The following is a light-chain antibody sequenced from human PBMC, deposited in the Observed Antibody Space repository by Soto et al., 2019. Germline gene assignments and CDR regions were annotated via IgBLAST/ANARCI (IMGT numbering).Light chain of an antibody. J-gene: IGKJ4*01. V-gene: IGKV3-20*01. CDR3: QQYGNSPLT. CDR1: HIVSINY. CDR2: GAS. Sequence: ETVVTQSPGTLSLSPGERATLSCRASHIVSINYLAWYQQKPGQAPRLLIYGASSRATGIPDRFSGSGSGTDFTLTISRLEPEDYAVYYCQQYGNSPLTFGGGTKVDIK.